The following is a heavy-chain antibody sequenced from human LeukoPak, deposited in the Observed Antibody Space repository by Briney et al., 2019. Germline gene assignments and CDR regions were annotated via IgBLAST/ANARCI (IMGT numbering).Heavy chain of an antibody. V-gene: IGHV1-18*01. J-gene: IGHJ4*02. CDR3: ARDLVRGSYSPPLGY. D-gene: IGHD1-26*01. Sequence: GASVKVSCKGSGYTFTSYGISWVRQAAGQGVEGMGWISAYNGNTNYAQKLQGRVTMPTDTSTSTAYMELRSLRSDDTAVYYCARDLVRGSYSPPLGYWGQGTLVTVSS. CDR1: GYTFTSYG. CDR2: ISAYNGNT.